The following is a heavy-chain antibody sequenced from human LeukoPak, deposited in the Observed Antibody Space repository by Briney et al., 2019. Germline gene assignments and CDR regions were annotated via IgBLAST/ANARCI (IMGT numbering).Heavy chain of an antibody. D-gene: IGHD3-10*01. CDR1: GFTFSSYW. CDR3: ARNIGFGVYCYYMDV. Sequence: QPGGSLRLSCAASGFTFSSYWMHWVRRAPGKGLVWVSRINSDGSSTSYADSVKGRFTISRDNAKNSLYLQMNSLRAEDTAVYYCARNIGFGVYCYYMDVWGKGTTVTVSS. CDR2: INSDGSST. V-gene: IGHV3-74*01. J-gene: IGHJ6*03.